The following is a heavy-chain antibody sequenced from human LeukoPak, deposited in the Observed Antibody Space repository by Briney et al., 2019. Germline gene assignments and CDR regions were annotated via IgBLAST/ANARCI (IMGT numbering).Heavy chain of an antibody. D-gene: IGHD2-2*01. V-gene: IGHV3-7*05. J-gene: IGHJ4*02. CDR3: ARDRRRSTVSLDT. Sequence: PGGSLRLSCTASGLTFDLYWMSWVRQAPGKGLEWVANIKQDGTEKYYVDSVKGRFSISRDNGKNSVYLQMSRMRPEDTAVYYCARDRRRSTVSLDTRGQGTLVTVSS. CDR1: GLTFDLYW. CDR2: IKQDGTEK.